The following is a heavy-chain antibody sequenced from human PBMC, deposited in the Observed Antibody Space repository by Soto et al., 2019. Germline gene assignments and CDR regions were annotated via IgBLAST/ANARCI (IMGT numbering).Heavy chain of an antibody. J-gene: IGHJ4*02. Sequence: EVQLVESGGGLVQPGGSLSLSCEASGLTFGSYSRTWVGQAPGKGLEGVSYISSSSSTIYYADSVKGRFTISRDNAKNSLYLQMNSLRAEDTAVYYCAREGSSWQNFDYWGQGTLVTVSS. CDR1: GLTFGSYS. CDR3: AREGSSWQNFDY. D-gene: IGHD6-13*01. CDR2: ISSSSSTI. V-gene: IGHV3-48*01.